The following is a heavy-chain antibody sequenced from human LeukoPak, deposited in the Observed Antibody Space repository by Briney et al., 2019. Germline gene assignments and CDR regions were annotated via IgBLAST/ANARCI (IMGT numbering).Heavy chain of an antibody. CDR3: SKERPEEYYGSGSYFDY. D-gene: IGHD3-10*01. J-gene: IGHJ4*02. CDR2: ISYDDGRNQ. Sequence: GGSLRLSCAASGFTFSSYGMHWVRQAPDKGLEWVAVISYDDGRNQYYADSVKGRFTISRDNSKRTVYLEMDSLRVEDTAMYYCSKERPEEYYGSGSYFDYWGQGTLVTVSS. CDR1: GFTFSSYG. V-gene: IGHV3-30*19.